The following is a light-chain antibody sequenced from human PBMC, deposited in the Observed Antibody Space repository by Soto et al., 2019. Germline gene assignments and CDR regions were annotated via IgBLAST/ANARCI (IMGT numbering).Light chain of an antibody. J-gene: IGKJ4*01. V-gene: IGKV1-5*01. Sequence: DIQMTQSPYSLCASVGDRVTITCLASQSISSWLAWYQQKPGKAPKLLIFDAFSLESGVPSRFSGSRSGTEFTLTISSLQPDDYATYYCQQYNSYSPLTFGGGTKVDI. CDR1: QSISSW. CDR3: QQYNSYSPLT. CDR2: DAF.